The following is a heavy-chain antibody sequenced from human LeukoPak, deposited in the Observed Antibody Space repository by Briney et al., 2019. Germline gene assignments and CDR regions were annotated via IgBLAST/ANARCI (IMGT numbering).Heavy chain of an antibody. V-gene: IGHV3-23*01. CDR1: GFTFSSYA. J-gene: IGHJ4*02. Sequence: GGSLRLSCAASGFTFSSYAMRWVRQAPGRGLGWVSAISGSVGSTYYADSVKGRFTISKDNSKNTLYLQMNSLRAEDTAVYYCAKVAVKYSSSWYDYWGQGTLVTVSS. D-gene: IGHD6-13*01. CDR2: ISGSVGST. CDR3: AKVAVKYSSSWYDY.